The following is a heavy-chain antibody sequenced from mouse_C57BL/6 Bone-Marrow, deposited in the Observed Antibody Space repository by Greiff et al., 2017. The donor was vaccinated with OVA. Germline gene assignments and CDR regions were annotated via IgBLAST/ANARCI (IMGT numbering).Heavy chain of an antibody. V-gene: IGHV5-15*01. CDR2: ISNLAYSI. D-gene: IGHD1-1*01. CDR3: ARRGTTVVGGAMDY. Sequence: EVKLVESGGGLVQPGGSLKLSCAASGFTFSDYGMAWVRQAPRKGPEWVAFISNLAYSIYYADTVTGRFTISGENAKNTLYLEMSSLRSEDTAMYYCARRGTTVVGGAMDYWGQGTSVTVSS. CDR1: GFTFSDYG. J-gene: IGHJ4*01.